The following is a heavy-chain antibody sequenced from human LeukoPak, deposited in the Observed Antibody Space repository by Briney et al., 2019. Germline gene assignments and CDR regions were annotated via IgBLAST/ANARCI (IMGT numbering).Heavy chain of an antibody. CDR1: GFTFSSYS. V-gene: IGHV3-21*01. D-gene: IGHD5-18*01. J-gene: IGHJ4*02. CDR2: ISSSSSYI. Sequence: GGSLRLSCAASGFTFSSYSMNWVRQAPGKGLEWVSSISSSSSYIYYADSVKGRFTISRDNAKNSLYLQMNSLRAEDTAVYYCARTGYSYGSGWGYWGQGTLVTVSS. CDR3: ARTGYSYGSGWGY.